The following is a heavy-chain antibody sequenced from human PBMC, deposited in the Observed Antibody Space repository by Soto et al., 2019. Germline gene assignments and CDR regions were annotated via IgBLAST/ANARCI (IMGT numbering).Heavy chain of an antibody. J-gene: IGHJ6*02. CDR2: IGTAGDT. Sequence: LRLSCAASGSTFSSYDMHWVRQATGKGLEWVSAIGTAGDTYYPGSVKGRFTISRENAKNSLYLQMNSLRAGDTAVYYCARGYYYDSSGYPDVWGQGTTVTVSS. V-gene: IGHV3-13*01. CDR3: ARGYYYDSSGYPDV. CDR1: GSTFSSYD. D-gene: IGHD3-22*01.